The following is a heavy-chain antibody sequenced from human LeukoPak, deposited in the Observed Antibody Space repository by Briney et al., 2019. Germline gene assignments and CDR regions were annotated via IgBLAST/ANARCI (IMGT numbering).Heavy chain of an antibody. CDR2: IKQDGSEK. CDR1: GFNFSSYW. Sequence: GESLRLSCAASGFNFSSYWMSWVRQAPGKGLEWVAYIKQDGSEKYYVDSVKGRFTISRDNAKNSLYLQMNSLRAEDTAVYYCASPIRDMVVVTDLDAFDIWGQGTMVTVSS. CDR3: ASPIRDMVVVTDLDAFDI. V-gene: IGHV3-7*01. D-gene: IGHD2-21*02. J-gene: IGHJ3*02.